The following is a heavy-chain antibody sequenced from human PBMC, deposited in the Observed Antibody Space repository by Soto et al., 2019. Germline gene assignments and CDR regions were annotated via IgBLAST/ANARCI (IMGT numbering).Heavy chain of an antibody. D-gene: IGHD3-10*01. CDR2: ISSSSSTI. V-gene: IGHV3-48*02. Sequence: PVGSLRLSCAASGFTFSSYSMNWVRQAPGKGLEWVSYISSSSSTIYYADSVKGRFTISRDNAKNSLYLQMNSLRDEDTAVYYCARPRITMVRGVINYYGMDVWGQGTTVTVSS. J-gene: IGHJ6*02. CDR1: GFTFSSYS. CDR3: ARPRITMVRGVINYYGMDV.